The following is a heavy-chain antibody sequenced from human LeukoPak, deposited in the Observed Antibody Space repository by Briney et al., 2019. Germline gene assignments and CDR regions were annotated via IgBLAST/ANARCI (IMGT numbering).Heavy chain of an antibody. D-gene: IGHD3-10*01. CDR3: ARAYYGSGSYSDAFDI. CDR2: IKQDGSEK. J-gene: IGHJ3*02. Sequence: GGSLRLSCAASGFTFSSYWMSWVRQAPGKGLEWVANIKQDGSEKYYVDSVKGRFTISRDNAKNSLYLQMNSLRAEDTAVYYCARAYYGSGSYSDAFDIWGQGTMVTVSS. V-gene: IGHV3-7*01. CDR1: GFTFSSYW.